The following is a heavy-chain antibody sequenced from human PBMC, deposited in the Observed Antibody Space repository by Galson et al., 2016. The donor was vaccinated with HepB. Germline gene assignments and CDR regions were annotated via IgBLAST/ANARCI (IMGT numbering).Heavy chain of an antibody. Sequence: CAISGDSVSSNSAAWNWIRQSPSRGLEWLGRTYYRSKWYNDYAVSVKSRITIKPDTSKNQFSLQLNSMTPEDTAVYYCTRAIQGLSQRRGFDYWGQGTLATVSS. D-gene: IGHD3-10*01. CDR3: TRAIQGLSQRRGFDY. CDR2: TYYRSKWYN. J-gene: IGHJ4*02. CDR1: GDSVSSNSAA. V-gene: IGHV6-1*01.